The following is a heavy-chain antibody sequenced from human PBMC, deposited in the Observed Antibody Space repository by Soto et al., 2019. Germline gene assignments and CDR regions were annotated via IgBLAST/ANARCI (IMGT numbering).Heavy chain of an antibody. V-gene: IGHV1-18*01. Sequence: QVQLVQSGPEVKKPGALVKVSCKASGDISPRSGISRVRQAPGQGLEWMGWINSYNGVTNYAQSLQGRVTLTTDSSTSTAYMEVRSLRFDDTAVYYCAGDHGGYGTFDQWGQGTLVTVSS. CDR2: INSYNGVT. D-gene: IGHD5-12*01. CDR1: GDISPRSG. CDR3: AGDHGGYGTFDQ. J-gene: IGHJ4*02.